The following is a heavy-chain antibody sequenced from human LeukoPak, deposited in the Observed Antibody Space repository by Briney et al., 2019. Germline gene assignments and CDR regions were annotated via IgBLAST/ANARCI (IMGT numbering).Heavy chain of an antibody. CDR2: IYSGGST. Sequence: AGSLRLSCAASGFTVSSNYMSWVRQAPGKGLEWVSVIYSGGSTYYADSVKGRFTISRDNSKNTLYLQMNSLRAEDTAVYYCARGSAGDTAMAPTMVRGSQPYYFDYWGQGTRVTVSS. CDR1: GFTVSSNY. V-gene: IGHV3-53*01. J-gene: IGHJ4*02. D-gene: IGHD3-10*01. CDR3: ARGSAGDTAMAPTMVRGSQPYYFDY.